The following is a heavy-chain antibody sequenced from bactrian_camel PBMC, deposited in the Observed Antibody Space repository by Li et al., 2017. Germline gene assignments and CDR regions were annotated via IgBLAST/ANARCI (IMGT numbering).Heavy chain of an antibody. D-gene: IGHD2*01. Sequence: QVQLVESGGDLVQPGGSLRLSCAGSGFTFSSSWMFWVRQTPRNGFEWVSQINPGGDGVDYADSVKGRFTISRDNARNTVSLQMNNLKSADTAVYYCVRDGSYSFLNWGQGTQVTVS. J-gene: IGHJ4*01. CDR1: GFTFSSSW. CDR2: INPGGDGV. V-gene: IGHV3S1*01. CDR3: VRDGSYSFLN.